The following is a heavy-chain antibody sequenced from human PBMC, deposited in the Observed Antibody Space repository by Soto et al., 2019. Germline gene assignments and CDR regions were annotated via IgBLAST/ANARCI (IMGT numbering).Heavy chain of an antibody. Sequence: SGGSLRLSCAASGFTFSSYSMNWVRQAPGKGLEWVSYISSSSSFIYYADSVKGRFTISRDNARNSLYLQMNSLRAEDTAVYYCARDLSWGSNWYYYMDVWGKGTTVTVSS. V-gene: IGHV3-21*01. J-gene: IGHJ6*03. CDR1: GFTFSSYS. CDR3: ARDLSWGSNWYYYMDV. CDR2: ISSSSSFI. D-gene: IGHD7-27*01.